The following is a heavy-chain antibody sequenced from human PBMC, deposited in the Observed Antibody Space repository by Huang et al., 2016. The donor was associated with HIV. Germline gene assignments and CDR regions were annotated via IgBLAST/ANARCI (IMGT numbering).Heavy chain of an antibody. CDR2: IRSKYYSETT. D-gene: IGHD3-22*01. CDR1: GFTFGNYG. Sequence: EVQFVESGGGLVKPGRSLRLSCTASGFTFGNYGMSWFRQAQGKGLEWVGFIRSKYYSETTEYAASVKGRVTISRDDSKSIAYLQMNSLKPEDTAVYYCTRDSVYPNYYDGSGFYFDYWGQGTLVTVSS. CDR3: TRDSVYPNYYDGSGFYFDY. V-gene: IGHV3-49*05. J-gene: IGHJ4*02.